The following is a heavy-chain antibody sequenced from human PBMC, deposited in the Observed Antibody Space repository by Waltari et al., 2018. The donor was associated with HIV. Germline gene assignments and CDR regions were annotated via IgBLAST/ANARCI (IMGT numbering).Heavy chain of an antibody. D-gene: IGHD6-19*01. J-gene: IGHJ5*02. CDR3: ARGPSSGWSWFDP. V-gene: IGHV3-21*01. CDR1: GFRSSDYN. Sequence: EVRLLESGGGLVRPGGSLRLSCAASGFRSSDYNVNWVRQGLGQGLEWVASIGSLQNFIHYADSVKGRFTVSRDNAKNSLYLQMNSLTAEDTAVYYCARGPSSGWSWFDPWGQGTLVTVSS. CDR2: IGSLQNFI.